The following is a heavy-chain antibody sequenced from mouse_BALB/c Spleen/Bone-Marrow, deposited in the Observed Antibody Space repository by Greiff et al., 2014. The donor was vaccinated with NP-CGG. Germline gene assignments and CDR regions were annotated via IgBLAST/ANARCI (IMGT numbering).Heavy chain of an antibody. J-gene: IGHJ3*01. V-gene: IGHV4-1*02. D-gene: IGHD4-1*01. CDR1: GFAFSRYW. CDR3: APNWDRGFAY. Sequence: DVHLVESXGGLVQPGGSLKLSCAASGFAFSRYWMSWVRQAPGKGLEWIGEINPDSSTINYTPSLKDKFIISRDNAKNTLYLQMSKVRSEDTALYDCAPNWDRGFAYWGQGTLVTVSA. CDR2: INPDSSTI.